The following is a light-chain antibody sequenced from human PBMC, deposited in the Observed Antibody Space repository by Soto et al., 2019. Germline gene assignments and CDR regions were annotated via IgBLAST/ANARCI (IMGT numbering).Light chain of an antibody. J-gene: IGLJ2*01. CDR1: SSDVGGHNY. V-gene: IGLV2-8*01. CDR3: SSYAQSNNLE. Sequence: QSALTPPPSASGSPGQSVTISCTGASSDVGGHNYVSWYQQHPGNAPKLVIYAVSNRPSGVPDRFSGSKSGNTASLTVSGLQAEYEADYYCSSYAQSNNLEFGGGTKVTVL. CDR2: AVS.